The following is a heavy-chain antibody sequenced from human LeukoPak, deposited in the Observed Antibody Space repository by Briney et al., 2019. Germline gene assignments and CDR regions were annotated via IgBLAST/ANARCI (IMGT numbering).Heavy chain of an antibody. J-gene: IGHJ4*02. CDR3: ASTYYDFWSGYYLFDY. V-gene: IGHV4-34*01. Sequence: SETLSLTCAVYGGSFSGYYWSWIRQPPGKGLEWIGEINHSGSTNYNPSLKSRVTISVDTSKNQFSLKLSSVTAADTAVYYCASTYYDFWSGYYLFDYWGQGTLVTVSS. D-gene: IGHD3-3*01. CDR1: GGSFSGYY. CDR2: INHSGST.